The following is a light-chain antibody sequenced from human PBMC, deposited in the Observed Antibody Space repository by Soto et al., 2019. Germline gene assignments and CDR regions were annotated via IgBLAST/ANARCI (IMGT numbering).Light chain of an antibody. Sequence: EIVLTQSPGTLSLSPGENATLFCRAGQTIGSNYLAWYQQRPGQAPRLLIYAASKRATGIPGRFSGSGSGTEFTLTISRLEPEDLAFYYCQQHDTSLTWTFGQGTKVDIK. CDR1: QTIGSNY. J-gene: IGKJ1*01. CDR2: AAS. CDR3: QQHDTSLTWT. V-gene: IGKV3-20*01.